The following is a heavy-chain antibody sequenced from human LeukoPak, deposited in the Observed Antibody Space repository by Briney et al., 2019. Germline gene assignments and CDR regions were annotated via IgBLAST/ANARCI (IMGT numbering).Heavy chain of an antibody. V-gene: IGHV4-59*12. CDR1: GVSISTYY. Sequence: SETLSLTCTVSGVSISTYYWTWIRQPPGKGLEWIGNIDYRGNTKYNPSLNSRVIISVDTSKNHFSLKLSSVTAADTAVYYCAKWYYDSSGYRYFDYWGQGTLVIVSS. J-gene: IGHJ4*02. D-gene: IGHD3-22*01. CDR2: IDYRGNT. CDR3: AKWYYDSSGYRYFDY.